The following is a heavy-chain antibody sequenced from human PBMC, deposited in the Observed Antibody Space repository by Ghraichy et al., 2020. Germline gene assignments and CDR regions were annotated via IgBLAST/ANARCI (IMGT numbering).Heavy chain of an antibody. CDR1: GYSFTTYC. V-gene: IGHV5-51*01. Sequence: GESLNISCKGSGYSFTTYCIAWVRQMPGKGLECMGIIYPDDSDTRHSPSFQGQVTISADKSLTTAYLQWSSLKASDTAMYYCARQSVAGTDAFDIWGQGTIVTVSS. J-gene: IGHJ3*02. CDR2: IYPDDSDT. CDR3: ARQSVAGTDAFDI. D-gene: IGHD6-19*01.